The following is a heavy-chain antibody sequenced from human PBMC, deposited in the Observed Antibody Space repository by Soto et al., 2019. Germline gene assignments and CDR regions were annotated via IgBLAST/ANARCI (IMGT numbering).Heavy chain of an antibody. CDR2: ISSTSNYK. J-gene: IGHJ4*02. D-gene: IGHD3-22*01. Sequence: PGGSLRLSCAASGFTFSSYSMNWVRQAPGKGLEWVSSISSTSNYKYYADSVKGRFTISRDNAKNSLYLQMNSLRAEDTAVYYYARDQQQTYYYDSSGPVDYWGQGNMVTVSS. CDR3: ARDQQQTYYYDSSGPVDY. CDR1: GFTFSSYS. V-gene: IGHV3-21*01.